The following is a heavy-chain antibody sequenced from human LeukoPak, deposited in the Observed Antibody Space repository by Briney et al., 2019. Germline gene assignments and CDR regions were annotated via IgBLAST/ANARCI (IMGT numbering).Heavy chain of an antibody. D-gene: IGHD6-13*01. CDR1: GFTFSSYE. CDR2: ISSSGSTI. V-gene: IGHV3-48*03. CDR3: ARAYSSSWYYYYYMDV. Sequence: GGSLRLSCAASGFTFSSYEMNWVRQAPGKGLEWVSYISSSGSTIYYADSVKGRFTISRDNAKNSLYLQMNNLRAEDTAVYYCARAYSSSWYYYYYMDVWGKGTTVTVSS. J-gene: IGHJ6*03.